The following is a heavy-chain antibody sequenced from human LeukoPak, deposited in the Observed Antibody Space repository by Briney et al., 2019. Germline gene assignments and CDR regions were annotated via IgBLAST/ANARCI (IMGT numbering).Heavy chain of an antibody. CDR2: ISAYNGNT. Sequence: ASVKVSCKASGYTFTSYGISWVRQPPGQGLEGMGWISAYNGNTNYAQKLQGRVTMNTDTSTSTAYMELRSLRSDDTAVYYCARDMTDIVVVPAANDAFDIWGQGTMVTVSS. V-gene: IGHV1-18*04. CDR3: ARDMTDIVVVPAANDAFDI. J-gene: IGHJ3*02. D-gene: IGHD2-2*01. CDR1: GYTFTSYG.